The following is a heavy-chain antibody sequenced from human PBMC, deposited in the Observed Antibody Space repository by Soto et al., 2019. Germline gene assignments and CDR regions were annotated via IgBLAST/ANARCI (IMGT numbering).Heavy chain of an antibody. J-gene: IGHJ6*03. CDR2: MNPNSGNT. V-gene: IGHV1-8*01. Sequence: ASVKVSCKASGYTFTSYDINWVRQATGQGLEWMGWMNPNSGNTGYAQKFQGRVTMTRNTSISTAYMELSSLRSEDTAVYYCARGGAGSGWPDYYYYMDVWGKGTTVTVSS. CDR1: GYTFTSYD. D-gene: IGHD6-19*01. CDR3: ARGGAGSGWPDYYYYMDV.